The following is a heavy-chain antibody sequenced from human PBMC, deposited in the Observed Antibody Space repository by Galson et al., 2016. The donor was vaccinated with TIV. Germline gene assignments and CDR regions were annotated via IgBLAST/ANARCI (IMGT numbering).Heavy chain of an antibody. CDR2: INTDGTTT. CDR1: GFTFSSYW. D-gene: IGHD3-22*01. Sequence: SLRLSCAASGFTFSSYWMHWVRQAPGKGLVWVSRINTDGTTTNYADSVKGRFTISRDNAKNTLYLQISGLSAEGTAIYYCSRPSHYYDISSFYPLDFWGQGTLVTVSS. CDR3: SRPSHYYDISSFYPLDF. V-gene: IGHV3-74*01. J-gene: IGHJ4*02.